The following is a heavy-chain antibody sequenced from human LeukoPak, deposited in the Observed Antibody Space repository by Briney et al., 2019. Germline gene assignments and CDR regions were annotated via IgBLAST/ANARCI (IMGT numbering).Heavy chain of an antibody. J-gene: IGHJ6*03. CDR2: IYISVGT. CDR3: ARLDRADYSTSPVPYYNYYMNS. CDR1: GGSISSYY. V-gene: IGHV4-4*07. Sequence: SETLSLTCTVSGGSISSYYWSWIRQPPRKGLLWIGRIYISVGTNSNPSRKSRVTMSVDTSKNHLSLKLSSVTAADTAVYYCARLDRADYSTSPVPYYNYYMNSWDKGTTVIVSS. D-gene: IGHD6-13*01.